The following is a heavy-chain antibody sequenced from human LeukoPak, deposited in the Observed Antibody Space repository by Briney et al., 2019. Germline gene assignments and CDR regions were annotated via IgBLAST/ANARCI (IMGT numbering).Heavy chain of an antibody. J-gene: IGHJ4*02. CDR1: GFTFSSYG. V-gene: IGHV3-30*02. D-gene: IGHD3-10*01. CDR3: AKDSNYYGSGSYAADY. CDR2: IRYDGSNK. Sequence: GGSLRLSCAASGFTFSSYGMHWVRQAPGKGLEWVAFIRYDGSNKYYADSVKGRFTISRDNSKNTLYLQMNSLRAEDTAVYYCAKDSNYYGSGSYAADYWGQGTLVTVSS.